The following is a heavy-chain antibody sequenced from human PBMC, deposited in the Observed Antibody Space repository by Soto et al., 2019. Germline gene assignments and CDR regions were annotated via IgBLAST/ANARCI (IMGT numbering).Heavy chain of an antibody. D-gene: IGHD3-22*01. J-gene: IGHJ4*02. CDR3: ASDPYYYDSSGYSIFDY. CDR2: ISGISSTI. Sequence: EVQLVESGGGLVQPGGSLRLSCAASGFTFSSYSMNWVRQAPGKGLEWVSSISGISSTIYYADSVKGRFTISRDNAKNSLYLQMNSLRDEDTAVYYCASDPYYYDSSGYSIFDYWGQGTLVTVSS. CDR1: GFTFSSYS. V-gene: IGHV3-48*02.